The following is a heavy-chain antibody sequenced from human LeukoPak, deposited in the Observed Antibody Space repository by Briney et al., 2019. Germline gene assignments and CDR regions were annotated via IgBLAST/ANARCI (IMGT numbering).Heavy chain of an antibody. CDR2: VSASGYT. V-gene: IGHV4-61*02. CDR3: SKVSGYSTSWTRDY. CDR1: ASISSGDYY. Sequence: TLSLTCTVSASISSGDYYWNWIRQPAGQGLEWIGRVSASGYTNYNPSLRSRITISVDTSKNQFSLDLTSVTAADTAVYFCSKVSGYSTSWTRDYWGQGTLVTVSS. D-gene: IGHD6-13*01. J-gene: IGHJ4*02.